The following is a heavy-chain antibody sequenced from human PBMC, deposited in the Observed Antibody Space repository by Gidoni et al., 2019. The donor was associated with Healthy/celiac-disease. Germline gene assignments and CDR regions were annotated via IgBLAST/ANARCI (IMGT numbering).Heavy chain of an antibody. CDR3: AADSYYYDSSGNDAFDI. Sequence: QVQLVESGGRVVQPGRSLRLPCAASGFTFSSYGMHWVRQAPGKGLECVAFISYDGSNKYHADPVKGRFSPHRDNSKNTLYLQMNSLRAEDTAVYYCAADSYYYDSSGNDAFDIWGQGTMVTVSS. V-gene: IGHV3-30*03. CDR1: GFTFSSYG. CDR2: ISYDGSNK. J-gene: IGHJ3*02. D-gene: IGHD3-22*01.